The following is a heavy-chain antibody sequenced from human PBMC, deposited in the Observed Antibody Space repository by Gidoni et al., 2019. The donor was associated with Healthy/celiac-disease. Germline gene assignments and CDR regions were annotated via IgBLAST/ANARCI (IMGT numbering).Heavy chain of an antibody. J-gene: IGHJ5*02. Sequence: QLQLQASGPGLVQPSETRSLPCIVSDGSSSSSSDYWGWIRQPPGKGLEWIGSIYYSGSTYYNPSLKSRVTISVDTSKNQFALKLSSVTAADTAVYYCARGGGVAATGRRRNWFDPWGQGTLVTVSS. CDR1: DGSSSSSSDY. V-gene: IGHV4-39*07. CDR2: IYYSGST. D-gene: IGHD2-15*01. CDR3: ARGGGVAATGRRRNWFDP.